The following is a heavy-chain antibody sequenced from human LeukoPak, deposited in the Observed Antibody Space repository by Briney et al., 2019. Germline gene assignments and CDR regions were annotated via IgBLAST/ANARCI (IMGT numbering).Heavy chain of an antibody. V-gene: IGHV3-23*01. CDR2: ISGSGGST. J-gene: IGHJ5*02. CDR3: AKDVVDSSSWYSSWFDP. D-gene: IGHD6-13*01. Sequence: GGSLRLSCAASGFTFSSYAMSWVRQAPGKGLEWVSAISGSGGSTYYADSVKGRFTISRDNSKNTLYLQVNSLRAEDTAVYYCAKDVVDSSSWYSSWFDPWGQGTLVTVSS. CDR1: GFTFSSYA.